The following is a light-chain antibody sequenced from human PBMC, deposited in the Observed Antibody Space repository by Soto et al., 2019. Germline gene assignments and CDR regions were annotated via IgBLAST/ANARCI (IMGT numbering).Light chain of an antibody. J-gene: IGKJ1*01. CDR2: DVS. Sequence: EIMMTQSPAALSVSPGERATLSCRAGQGVTTNFAWYQQKSGQSPRLLIYDVSIRATGVPARFSGSGSGTDFTLTISSLQSEDFAVYYCQQYDNWPWTFGQGTKVDIK. CDR3: QQYDNWPWT. CDR1: QGVTTN. V-gene: IGKV3-15*01.